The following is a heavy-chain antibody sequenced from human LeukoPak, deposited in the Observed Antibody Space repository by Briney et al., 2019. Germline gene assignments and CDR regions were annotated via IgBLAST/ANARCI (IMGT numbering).Heavy chain of an antibody. J-gene: IGHJ4*02. V-gene: IGHV3-30-3*01. CDR1: GFTFSSYA. Sequence: PGRSLRLSCAASGFTFSSYAMHWVRQAPGKGLEWVAVISYDGSNKCYADSVKGRFTISRDNSKNTLYLQMNSLRAEDTAVYYCARDFRTMIVVVANFDYWGQGTLVTVSS. CDR2: ISYDGSNK. D-gene: IGHD3-22*01. CDR3: ARDFRTMIVVVANFDY.